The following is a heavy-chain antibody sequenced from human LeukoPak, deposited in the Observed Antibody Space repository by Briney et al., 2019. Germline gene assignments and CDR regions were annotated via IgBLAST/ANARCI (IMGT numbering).Heavy chain of an antibody. Sequence: GGSLRLSCAASGFTFSSYGMHWVRQAPGKGLEWVAVIWYDGSNKYYADSVKGRFTISRDNSKNTLYLQMNSLRAEDTAVYYCARERAGDHYYYGMDVWGKGTTVTVSS. CDR2: IWYDGSNK. D-gene: IGHD2-21*02. J-gene: IGHJ6*04. V-gene: IGHV3-33*01. CDR3: ARERAGDHYYYGMDV. CDR1: GFTFSSYG.